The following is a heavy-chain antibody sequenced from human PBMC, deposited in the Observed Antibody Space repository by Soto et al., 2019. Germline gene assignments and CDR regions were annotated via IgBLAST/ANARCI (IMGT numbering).Heavy chain of an antibody. D-gene: IGHD2-21*01. CDR1: GYTFTTYG. Sequence: QVQLVQSGTEVKKAGSAVKVSCKTSGYTFTTYGIGWIRQAPGQGLEWIAWISVYNGDTNYAQNVQGRVTMTTDTLTTTAYLELRSLRSDDTAVYYCARVYCGGDCFSGGDFDYWGQGTLVTVS. CDR2: ISVYNGDT. CDR3: ARVYCGGDCFSGGDFDY. V-gene: IGHV1-18*01. J-gene: IGHJ4*02.